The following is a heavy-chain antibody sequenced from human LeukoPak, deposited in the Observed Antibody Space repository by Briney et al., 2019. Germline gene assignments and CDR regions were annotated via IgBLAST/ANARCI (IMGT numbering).Heavy chain of an antibody. D-gene: IGHD1-26*01. CDR2: IYTDGSE. J-gene: IGHJ4*02. Sequence: GGSLRLSWAASGXTVSSNYLTWVRQAPGKGLEWVSVIYTDGSEYYADSVRGRFTISTENSRNTVYFQMNSLRAEDTAVYYCARGSELGATCDYWGQGTLVTVSS. V-gene: IGHV3-66*01. CDR3: ARGSELGATCDY. CDR1: GXTVSSNY.